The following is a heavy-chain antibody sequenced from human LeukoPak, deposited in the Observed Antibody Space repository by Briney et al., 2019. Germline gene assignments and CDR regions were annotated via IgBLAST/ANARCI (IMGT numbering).Heavy chain of an antibody. D-gene: IGHD1-20*01. CDR1: GFTVSSSF. CDR2: LTGDGNT. Sequence: PGGSLRLSCAASGFTVSSSFIYWVRRAPGKGLEWVSVLTGDGNTYYADSVKGRFTNSRDDSKNTLFLQMNSLRAEDTAVYFCAKVKWKLIGYFDYWGQGTLVTVSS. CDR3: AKVKWKLIGYFDY. J-gene: IGHJ4*02. V-gene: IGHV3-53*01.